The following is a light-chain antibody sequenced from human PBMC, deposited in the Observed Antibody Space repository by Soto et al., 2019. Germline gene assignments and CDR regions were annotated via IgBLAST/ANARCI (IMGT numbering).Light chain of an antibody. CDR1: QTISTW. CDR2: DAS. J-gene: IGKJ1*01. Sequence: DIQVAQSASTPSASVGDRVTITCRASQTISTWMAWYQQKPGKAPKLLIYDASTLESGVPSRFSGSGSGTEFTLIISSLEPEDFAVYYCQQYVSSGTFGQG. CDR3: QQYVSSGT. V-gene: IGKV1-5*01.